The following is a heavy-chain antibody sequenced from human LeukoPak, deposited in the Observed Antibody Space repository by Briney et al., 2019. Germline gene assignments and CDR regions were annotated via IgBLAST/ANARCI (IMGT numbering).Heavy chain of an antibody. Sequence: WASVKVSCKASGYTFTSYYMHWVRQAPGQGLEWMGIINPSGGSTSYAQKLQGRVTMTRDTATSTVYMELSSLRSEDTAVYYCAGAAEDDSSGVDYWGQGTLVTVSS. CDR2: INPSGGST. CDR3: AGAAEDDSSGVDY. CDR1: GYTFTSYY. V-gene: IGHV1-46*04. D-gene: IGHD3-22*01. J-gene: IGHJ4*02.